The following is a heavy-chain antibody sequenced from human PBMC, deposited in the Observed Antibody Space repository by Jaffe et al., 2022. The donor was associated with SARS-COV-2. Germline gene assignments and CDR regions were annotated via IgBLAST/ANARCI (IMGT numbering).Heavy chain of an antibody. J-gene: IGHJ6*02. Sequence: QVQLVESGGGVVQPGRSLRLSCAASGFTFSSYGMHWVRQAPGKGLEWVAVIWYDGSNKYYADSVKGRFTISRDNSKNTLYLQMNSLRAEDTAVYYCAREGSRGLHYGMDVWGQGTTVTVSS. CDR3: AREGSRGLHYGMDV. CDR2: IWYDGSNK. CDR1: GFTFSSYG. D-gene: IGHD3-10*01. V-gene: IGHV3-33*01.